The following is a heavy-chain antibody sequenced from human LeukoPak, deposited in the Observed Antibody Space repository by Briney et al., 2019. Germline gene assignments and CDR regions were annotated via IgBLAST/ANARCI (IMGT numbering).Heavy chain of an antibody. Sequence: GGSLRLSCAASGFTVSSNYMSWVRQAPGKGLEWVSVIYSGGSTYYADSVKGRFTISRDNSKNTLYLQMNSLRAEDTAVYYCARAGAVAGRTGFDCWGQGTLVTVSS. CDR1: GFTVSSNY. D-gene: IGHD6-19*01. CDR3: ARAGAVAGRTGFDC. J-gene: IGHJ4*02. V-gene: IGHV3-53*01. CDR2: IYSGGST.